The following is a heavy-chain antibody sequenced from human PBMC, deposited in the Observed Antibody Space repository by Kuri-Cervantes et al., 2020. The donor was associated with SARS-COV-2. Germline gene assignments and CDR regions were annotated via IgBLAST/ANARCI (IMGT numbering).Heavy chain of an antibody. Sequence: SETLSLTCTVSGASISNGSYYWSWIRQPAGKGLEWIGRFYTTERINYNPSLKSRVTISVATSKNQFSLRLTSVTAADTAVYYCARDVVHTYGWRAFDYWGQGSLVTVSS. CDR3: ARDVVHTYGWRAFDY. CDR1: GASISNGSYY. V-gene: IGHV4-61*02. CDR2: FYTTERI. D-gene: IGHD5-18*01. J-gene: IGHJ4*02.